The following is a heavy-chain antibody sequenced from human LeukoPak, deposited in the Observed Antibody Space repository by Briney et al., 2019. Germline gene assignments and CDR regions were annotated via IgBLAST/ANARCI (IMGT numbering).Heavy chain of an antibody. Sequence: GGSLRLSCAASGFTFSNYAMNWVRQAPGRGLEWVSAISGSGGSTYYADSVKGRFTISRDNSKNTLYLQMNSLRAEDTAVYYCARDLEIAVATLIDYWGQGTLVTVSS. CDR1: GFTFSNYA. V-gene: IGHV3-23*01. D-gene: IGHD6-19*01. J-gene: IGHJ4*02. CDR3: ARDLEIAVATLIDY. CDR2: ISGSGGST.